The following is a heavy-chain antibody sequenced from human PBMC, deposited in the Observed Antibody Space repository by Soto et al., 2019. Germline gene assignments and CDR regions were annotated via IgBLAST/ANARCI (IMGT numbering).Heavy chain of an antibody. Sequence: GGSLRLSCAASGFTFSSYAMSWVRQAPGKGLEWVSAISGSGGSTYYADSVKGRFTISRDNSKNTLYLQMNSLRAEDTAVYYCAKAGGYELSVEYFQHWGQGTLVTVSS. CDR1: GFTFSSYA. CDR2: ISGSGGST. CDR3: AKAGGYELSVEYFQH. J-gene: IGHJ1*01. D-gene: IGHD5-12*01. V-gene: IGHV3-23*01.